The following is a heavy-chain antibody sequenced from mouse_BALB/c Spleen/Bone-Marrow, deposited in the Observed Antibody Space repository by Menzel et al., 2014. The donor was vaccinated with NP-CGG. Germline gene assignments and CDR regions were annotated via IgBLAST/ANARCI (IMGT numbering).Heavy chain of an antibody. CDR2: ISDGGSYT. CDR3: ARGGQLGAMDY. J-gene: IGHJ4*01. Sequence: EVQLVESGGGLVKPGGSLKLSCAASGFTFSDYYMYWVRQTPGKRLEWVATISDGGSYTYYPDSVKGRFTISRDNAKNNLYLQMSRLKSEDTARYYCARGGQLGAMDYWGQGASVTVSS. V-gene: IGHV5-4*02. CDR1: GFTFSDYY. D-gene: IGHD3-2*01.